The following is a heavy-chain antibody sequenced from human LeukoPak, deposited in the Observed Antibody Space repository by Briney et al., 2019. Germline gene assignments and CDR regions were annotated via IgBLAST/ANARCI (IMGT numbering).Heavy chain of an antibody. V-gene: IGHV1-69*13. Sequence: ASVKVPCKASGGTFSSYAISWVRQAPGQGLEWMGGIIPIFGTANYAQKFQGRVTITADESTSTAYMELSSLRSEDTAVYYCALYSSGWYVGRSYYYYGMDVWGQGTTVTVSS. CDR1: GGTFSSYA. D-gene: IGHD6-19*01. J-gene: IGHJ6*02. CDR2: IIPIFGTA. CDR3: ALYSSGWYVGRSYYYYGMDV.